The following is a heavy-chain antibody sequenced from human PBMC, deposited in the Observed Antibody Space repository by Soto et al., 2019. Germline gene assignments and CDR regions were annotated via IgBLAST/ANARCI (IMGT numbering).Heavy chain of an antibody. CDR2: IIPVFGTP. J-gene: IGHJ6*02. V-gene: IGHV1-69*12. CDR3: ARERSVGYCITTTCPKPFYYYAMDV. Sequence: QVQLVQSGAEVKKPGSSLKVSCKASGGTFTNYAFSWVRQAPGQGLEWMGGIIPVFGTPDYAQKFQGRVTITADESTRTASMEVSSLRSDDTAVYYCARERSVGYCITTTCPKPFYYYAMDVWGQGTTVTVSS. D-gene: IGHD2-2*01. CDR1: GGTFTNYA.